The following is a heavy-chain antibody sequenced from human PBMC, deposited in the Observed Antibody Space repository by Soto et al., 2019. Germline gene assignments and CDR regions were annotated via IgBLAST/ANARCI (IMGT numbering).Heavy chain of an antibody. Sequence: PETLSLTCTGSGGSISSYYWSWIRQPPGKGLEWIGYIYYSGSTNYNPSLKSRVTISVDTSKNQFSLKLSSVTAADTAVYYCARSRGGYFDYWGQGTLVTVS. D-gene: IGHD3-16*01. CDR1: GGSISSYY. J-gene: IGHJ4*02. CDR3: ARSRGGYFDY. V-gene: IGHV4-59*01. CDR2: IYYSGST.